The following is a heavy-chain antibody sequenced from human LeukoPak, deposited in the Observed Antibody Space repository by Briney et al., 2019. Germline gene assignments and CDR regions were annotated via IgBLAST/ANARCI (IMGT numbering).Heavy chain of an antibody. Sequence: SETLSLTCAVYGGSFSGYYWSWIRQPPGKGLEWIGEINHSGSTDYNPSLKSRVTISVDTSKNQFSLKLSSVTAADTAVYYCVMNNWGLDYWGQGTLVTVSS. CDR3: VMNNWGLDY. V-gene: IGHV4-34*01. CDR2: INHSGST. D-gene: IGHD7-27*01. J-gene: IGHJ4*02. CDR1: GGSFSGYY.